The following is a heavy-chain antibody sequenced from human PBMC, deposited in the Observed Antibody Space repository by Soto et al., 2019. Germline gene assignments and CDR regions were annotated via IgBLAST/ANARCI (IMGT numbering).Heavy chain of an antibody. CDR3: AKKVPAALRLYYFFGLDV. V-gene: IGHV4-4*02. CDR1: GDSINSSHW. Sequence: SETLSLTCAVSGDSINSSHWWTWVRQPPGEGLEWIGEISQSGTTKYNPSLASRVTISVDKSKNQFSLRLTSMTAADTAVYYCAKKVPAALRLYYFFGLDVWGQGTTVTVSS. CDR2: ISQSGTT. D-gene: IGHD2-15*01. J-gene: IGHJ6*02.